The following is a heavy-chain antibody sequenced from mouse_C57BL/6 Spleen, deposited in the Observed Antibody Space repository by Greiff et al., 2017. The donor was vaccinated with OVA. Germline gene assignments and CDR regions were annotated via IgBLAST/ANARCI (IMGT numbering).Heavy chain of an antibody. CDR1: GYTFTSYW. CDR3: TRAELGRGGYAMDY. D-gene: IGHD4-1*01. Sequence: EVQLQQSGTVLARPGASVKMSCKTSGYTFTSYWMHWVKQRPGQGLEWIGAIYPGNSDTSYNQKFKGKAKLTAVTSASTAYMELSSLTNEDSAVYYCTRAELGRGGYAMDYWGQGTSVTVSS. CDR2: IYPGNSDT. J-gene: IGHJ4*01. V-gene: IGHV1-5*01.